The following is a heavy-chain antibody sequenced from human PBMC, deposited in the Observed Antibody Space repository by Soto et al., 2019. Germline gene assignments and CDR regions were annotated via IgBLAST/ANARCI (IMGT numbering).Heavy chain of an antibody. CDR3: AKARGYSSSWPDY. J-gene: IGHJ4*02. CDR1: GFTFSSYG. V-gene: IGHV3-30*18. CDR2: ISYDGSNK. D-gene: IGHD6-13*01. Sequence: GGSLRLSCAASGFTFSSYGMHWVRQAPGKGLEWVAVISYDGSNKYYADSVKGRFTISRDNSKNTLYLQMNSLRSEDTAVYYCAKARGYSSSWPDYWGQGTLVTVSS.